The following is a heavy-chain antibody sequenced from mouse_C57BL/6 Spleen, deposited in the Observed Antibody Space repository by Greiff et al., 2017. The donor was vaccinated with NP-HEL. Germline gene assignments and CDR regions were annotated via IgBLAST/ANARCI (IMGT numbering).Heavy chain of an antibody. CDR1: GYTFTSYW. D-gene: IGHD2-1*01. V-gene: IGHV1-61*01. Sequence: QVQLQQPGAELVRPGSSVKLSCKASGYTFTSYWMDWVKQRPGQGLEWIGNIYPSDSETHYNQKFKDKATLTVDKSSSTAYMQLSRLTSEDSAVYYWARGNYGNYVVYFDVWGTGTTVTVSS. J-gene: IGHJ1*03. CDR3: ARGNYGNYVVYFDV. CDR2: IYPSDSET.